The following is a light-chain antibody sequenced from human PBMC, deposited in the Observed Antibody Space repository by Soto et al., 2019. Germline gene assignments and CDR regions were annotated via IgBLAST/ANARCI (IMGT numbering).Light chain of an antibody. V-gene: IGKV1-33*01. CDR3: QQYSHLIT. J-gene: IGKJ5*01. Sequence: IWMTQSPSLLSASTGDRVTISFRMSQGISNYLNWYQQKLGKAPKLLIYDASNLETGVPSRFSGSGSGTDFTFTISSLQPEDIATYYCQQYSHLITFGQGTRLEI. CDR1: QGISNY. CDR2: DAS.